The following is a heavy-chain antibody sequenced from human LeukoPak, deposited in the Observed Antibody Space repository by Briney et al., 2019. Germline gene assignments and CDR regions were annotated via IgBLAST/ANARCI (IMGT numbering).Heavy chain of an antibody. J-gene: IGHJ4*02. D-gene: IGHD3-22*01. CDR1: GYTFTGYY. V-gene: IGHV1-2*04. CDR2: INPNSGGT. CDR3: ARDGFHSSGYYYGSYFDY. Sequence: ASVKVSCKASGYTFTGYYMHWVRQAPGQGLEWMGWINPNSGGTNYAQKFQGWVTMTRDTSTSTAYMELSRLRSDDTAVYYCARDGFHSSGYYYGSYFDYWGQGTLVTVSS.